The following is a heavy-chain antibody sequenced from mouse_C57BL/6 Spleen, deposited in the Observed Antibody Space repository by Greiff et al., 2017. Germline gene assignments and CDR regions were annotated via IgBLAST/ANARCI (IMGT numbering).Heavy chain of an antibody. CDR2: IRNKPNVYTT. J-gene: IGHJ2*01. D-gene: IGHD2-3*01. V-gene: IGHV7-3*01. CDR1: GFTFTDYY. CDR3: ARYISDGYLYFDC. Sequence: EVKLAESGGGLVQPGGSLSLSCAASGFTFTDYYMSWVRQPPGKALEWLGFIRNKPNVYTTEYSASVKGRFTISRDNSQSILYLQMNALRAENSATYDCARYISDGYLYFDCWGQGTTLTVS.